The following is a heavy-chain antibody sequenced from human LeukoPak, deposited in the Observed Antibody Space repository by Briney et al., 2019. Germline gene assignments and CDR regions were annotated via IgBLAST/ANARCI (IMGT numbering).Heavy chain of an antibody. CDR3: ARDLLTGGDYYYGMDV. Sequence: GASVKVSCKASGGTFSSHAISWVRQAPGQGLEWMGGIIPIFGTANYAQKFQGRVTITADESTSTAYMELSSLRSEDTAVYYCARDLLTGGDYYYGMDVWGQGTTVTVSS. D-gene: IGHD7-27*01. J-gene: IGHJ6*02. CDR1: GGTFSSHA. CDR2: IIPIFGTA. V-gene: IGHV1-69*13.